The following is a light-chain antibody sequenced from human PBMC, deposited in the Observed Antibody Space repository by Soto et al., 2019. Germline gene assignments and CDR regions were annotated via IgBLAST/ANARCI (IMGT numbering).Light chain of an antibody. CDR1: SSNIGSNS. Sequence: QSVLTQPPSTSVTPGQRVTISCSGSSSNIGSNSVSWYQQLPGTAPKLLIYSNNRRPSGVPDRFSGSKSGTSASLAISGLQSEDEADYYCAAWDDSLNGPVFGGGTKLTVL. V-gene: IGLV1-44*01. CDR2: SNN. J-gene: IGLJ2*01. CDR3: AAWDDSLNGPV.